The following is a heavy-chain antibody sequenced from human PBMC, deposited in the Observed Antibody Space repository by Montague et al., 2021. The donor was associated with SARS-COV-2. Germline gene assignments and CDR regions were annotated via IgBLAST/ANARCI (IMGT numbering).Heavy chain of an antibody. Sequence: NDYAVSVKSRITINPDTSKNQFSLQLNSVTPEDTAVYYCARGLWFGELLYYYYYGMDVWGQGTTVTVS. J-gene: IGHJ6*02. CDR3: ARGLWFGELLYYYYYGMDV. CDR2: N. D-gene: IGHD3-10*01. V-gene: IGHV6-1*01.